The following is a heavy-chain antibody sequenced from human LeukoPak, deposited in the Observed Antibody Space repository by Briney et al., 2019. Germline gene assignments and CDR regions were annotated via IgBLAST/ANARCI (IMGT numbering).Heavy chain of an antibody. CDR1: GFTFNSYG. CDR2: IRYDGSNK. D-gene: IGHD2-2*02. Sequence: QPGGSLRLSCAASGFTFNSYGMHWVRQAPGKGLEWVAFIRYDGSNKYYADSVKGRFTISRDNSKNTLYLQMNSLRAEDTAVYYCAKFLGDCSSTSCYSRNAFDIWGQGTMVTVSS. V-gene: IGHV3-30*02. CDR3: AKFLGDCSSTSCYSRNAFDI. J-gene: IGHJ3*02.